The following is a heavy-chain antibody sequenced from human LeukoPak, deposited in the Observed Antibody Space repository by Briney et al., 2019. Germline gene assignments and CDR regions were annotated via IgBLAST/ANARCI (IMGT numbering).Heavy chain of an antibody. CDR2: ISGSGGTT. CDR3: ARDPYSGGYGDYYYYYMDL. Sequence: GGSLRLSCAASGFTFSNFAMSWVRQAPGEGLEWVSAISGSGGTTYYADSVKGRFTISRDNSKSTVYLQRSSLRAEDTAVYYCARDPYSGGYGDYYYYYMDLWGQGTTVTISS. J-gene: IGHJ6*03. CDR1: GFTFSNFA. D-gene: IGHD1-26*01. V-gene: IGHV3-23*01.